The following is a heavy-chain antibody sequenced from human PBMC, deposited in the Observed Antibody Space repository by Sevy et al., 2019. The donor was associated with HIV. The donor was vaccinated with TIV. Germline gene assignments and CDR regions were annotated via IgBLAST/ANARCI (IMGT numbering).Heavy chain of an antibody. CDR3: AKDPYSSTYYYYYYCIDV. CDR2: INAGNGNT. D-gene: IGHD6-13*01. Sequence: ASVKVSCKASGYTFTSYAMHWVRQAPGQRLEWMGWINAGNGNTKYSQKFQGRVTITRETSASTAYMELSSLRSEDTAVYYCAKDPYSSTYYYYYYCIDVWGQGTTVTVSS. CDR1: GYTFTSYA. J-gene: IGHJ6*02. V-gene: IGHV1-3*01.